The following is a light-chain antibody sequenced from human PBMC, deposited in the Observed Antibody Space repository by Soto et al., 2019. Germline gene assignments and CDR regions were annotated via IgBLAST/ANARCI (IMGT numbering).Light chain of an antibody. CDR2: GAS. Sequence: EIVMTQSQATMSVSPGERATHSCMALQRVSSKLALYQQKPGQAHSLLIYGASTMATGIPARFSGSGSGTEFTRTIICRQSEYFAVYDGQQYKNWPPLTFGGGTKLEIK. V-gene: IGKV3-15*01. CDR3: QQYKNWPPLT. J-gene: IGKJ4*01. CDR1: QRVSSK.